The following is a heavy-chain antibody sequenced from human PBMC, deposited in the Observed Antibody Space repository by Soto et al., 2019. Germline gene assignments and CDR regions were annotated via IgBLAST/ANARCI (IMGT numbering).Heavy chain of an antibody. Sequence: PGGSLRLCCAASGFTFDDFSMHWVRQIPGKDLEWVSGISWNGRKKDYADSVKGRFIISRDNAKNSLYLQMNSLRVVDTALYYCAKDKRAIFYSHYWGQAIQVTVSS. D-gene: IGHD3-3*01. V-gene: IGHV3-9*01. CDR1: GFTFDDFS. J-gene: IGHJ4*02. CDR2: ISWNGRKK. CDR3: AKDKRAIFYSHY.